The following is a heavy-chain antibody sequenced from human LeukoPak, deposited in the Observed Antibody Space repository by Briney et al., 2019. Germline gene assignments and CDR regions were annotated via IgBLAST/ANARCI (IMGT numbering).Heavy chain of an antibody. CDR1: GGSISSSTNW. J-gene: IGHJ6*03. Sequence: SETLSLTCAVSGGSISSSTNWWSWVRQPPGKGLEWIGEIYHSGGTDYNPSLKSRITISVDKSQNQFSLKVNSLTAADTAVYYCATNGYYCMDVWGKGTTVTVSS. CDR3: ATNGYYCMDV. D-gene: IGHD2-8*01. V-gene: IGHV4-4*02. CDR2: IYHSGGT.